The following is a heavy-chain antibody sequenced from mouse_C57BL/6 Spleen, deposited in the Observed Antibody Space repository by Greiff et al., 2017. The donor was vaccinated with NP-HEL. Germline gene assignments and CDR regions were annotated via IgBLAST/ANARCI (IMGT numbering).Heavy chain of an antibody. CDR2: ISDGGSYT. CDR3: ARGNRNYAMDY. D-gene: IGHD2-14*01. J-gene: IGHJ4*01. V-gene: IGHV5-4*03. CDR1: GFTFSSYA. Sequence: DVKLVESGGGLVKPGGSLKLSCAASGFTFSSYAMSWVRQTPEKRLEWVATISDGGSYTYYPDNVKGRFTISRDNAKNNLYLQMSHLKSEDTAMYYCARGNRNYAMDYWGQGTSVTVSS.